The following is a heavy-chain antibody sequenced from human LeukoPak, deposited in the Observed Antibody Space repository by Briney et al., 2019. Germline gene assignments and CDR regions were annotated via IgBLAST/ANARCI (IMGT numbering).Heavy chain of an antibody. J-gene: IGHJ3*02. CDR1: GGTFSSYA. CDR3: ARDGSDDAFDI. D-gene: IGHD1-26*01. Sequence: ASVKASCKASGGTFSSYAISWVRQAPGQGLEWMGRITPILGIANYAQKFQGRVTITADKSTSTAYMELSSLRSEDTAVYYCARDGSDDAFDIWGQGTMVTVSS. CDR2: ITPILGIA. V-gene: IGHV1-69*04.